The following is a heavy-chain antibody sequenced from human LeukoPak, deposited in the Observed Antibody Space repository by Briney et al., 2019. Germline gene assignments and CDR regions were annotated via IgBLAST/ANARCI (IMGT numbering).Heavy chain of an antibody. CDR1: GGTFSSYA. Sequence: ASVKVSCKASGGTFSSYAISWVRQAPGQGLEWMGGIIPIFGTANYAQKFQGRVTITADESTSTAYMELSSLRSEDTAVYYCARDPVVGAIEDYWGQGTLVTVSS. V-gene: IGHV1-69*13. J-gene: IGHJ4*02. CDR3: ARDPVVGAIEDY. CDR2: IIPIFGTA. D-gene: IGHD1-26*01.